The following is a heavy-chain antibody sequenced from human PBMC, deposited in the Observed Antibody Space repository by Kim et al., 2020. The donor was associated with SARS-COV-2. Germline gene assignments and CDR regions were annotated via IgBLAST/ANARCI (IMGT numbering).Heavy chain of an antibody. D-gene: IGHD3-10*01. CDR2: IIPIFGTA. CDR1: GGTFSSYA. V-gene: IGHV1-69*13. Sequence: SVKVSCKASGGTFSSYAISWVRQAPGQGLEWMGGIIPIFGTANYAQKFQGRVTITADESTSTAYMELSSLRSEDTAVYYCASDPIWFGDRTPQYWGQGTLVTVST. J-gene: IGHJ4*02. CDR3: ASDPIWFGDRTPQY.